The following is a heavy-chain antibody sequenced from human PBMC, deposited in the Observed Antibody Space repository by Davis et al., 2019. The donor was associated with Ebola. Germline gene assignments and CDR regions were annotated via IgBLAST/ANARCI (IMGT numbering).Heavy chain of an antibody. CDR3: ARRVTMIALVYFDY. J-gene: IGHJ4*02. D-gene: IGHD3-22*01. V-gene: IGHV4-59*08. CDR2: IYYSGST. Sequence: MPSETLSLTCTVSGGSISSYYWSWIRQPPGKGLEWIGYIYYSGSTNYNPSLKSRVTISVDTSKNQFSLKLSSVTAADTAVYYCARRVTMIALVYFDYWGQGTLVTVSS. CDR1: GGSISSYY.